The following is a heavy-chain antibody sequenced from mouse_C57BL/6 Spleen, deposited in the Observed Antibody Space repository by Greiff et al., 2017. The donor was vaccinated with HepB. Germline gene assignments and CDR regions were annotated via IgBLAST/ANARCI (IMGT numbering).Heavy chain of an antibody. CDR2: ISSGGSYT. J-gene: IGHJ4*01. CDR3: GTDSSGYDAMDY. D-gene: IGHD3-2*02. CDR1: GFTFSSYG. V-gene: IGHV5-6*02. Sequence: DVKLVESGGDLVKPGGSLKLSCAASGFTFSSYGMSWVRQTPDKRLEWVATISSGGSYTYYPDSVKGRFTISRDNAKNTLYLQMSSLKSEDTAMYYCGTDSSGYDAMDYWGQGTSVTVSS.